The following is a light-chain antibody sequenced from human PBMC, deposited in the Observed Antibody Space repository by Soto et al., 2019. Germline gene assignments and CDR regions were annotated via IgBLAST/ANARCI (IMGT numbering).Light chain of an antibody. CDR2: YNN. CDR1: DSNIGSNS. CDR3: SSYSSSTTPLV. Sequence: QSALTQPPSASGTAGQVVTISCSGGDSNIGSNSVYWYQHLPRMAPKLLIYYNNQRPSGVPDRFSGSRSGTSASLAIVGLRSEDEADYYCSSYSSSTTPLVFGAGTRSPS. V-gene: IGLV1-47*02. J-gene: IGLJ1*01.